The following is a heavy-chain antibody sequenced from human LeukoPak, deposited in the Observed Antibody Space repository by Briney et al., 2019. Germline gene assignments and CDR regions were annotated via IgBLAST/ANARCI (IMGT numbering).Heavy chain of an antibody. V-gene: IGHV3-74*01. CDR1: GFTFSSYW. CDR2: INSVGSSI. CDR3: ARTPWDCNDHYGY. D-gene: IGHD2-21*02. J-gene: IGHJ4*02. Sequence: GGSLRLSCAASGFTFSSYWMHWVRQAAGKGLVWVSGINSVGSSISFADSVKGRFTISRDNAKNSLYLRMNSLRADDTAVYYCARTPWDCNDHYGYWGQGTLVSVSS.